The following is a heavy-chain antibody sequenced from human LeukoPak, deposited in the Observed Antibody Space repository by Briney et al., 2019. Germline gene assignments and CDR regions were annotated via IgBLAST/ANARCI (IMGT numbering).Heavy chain of an antibody. CDR1: AFTFSSYS. D-gene: IGHD6-13*01. CDR3: ARGGIWIAADAFDI. J-gene: IGHJ3*02. Sequence: GGSLRLSCAGSAFTFSSYSMNWVRQAPGKGLEWVSSIGGSSSDIYYAASVKGRFTISRDNAKNSLYLQMKSLRAEDTAVYYCARGGIWIAADAFDIWGQGTMVTVSS. V-gene: IGHV3-21*01. CDR2: IGGSSSDI.